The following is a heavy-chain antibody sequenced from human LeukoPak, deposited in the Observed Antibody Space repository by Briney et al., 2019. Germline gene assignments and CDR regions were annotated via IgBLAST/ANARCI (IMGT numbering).Heavy chain of an antibody. CDR2: IIPIFGTA. CDR3: AGRLQFSDYYYMDV. Sequence: SVKVSCKASGGTFSSYAISWVRQAPGQGLEWMGGIIPIFGTANYAQKFQGRVTITTDESTSTAYMELSSLRSEGTAVYYCAGRLQFSDYYYMDVWGKGTTVTVSS. CDR1: GGTFSSYA. D-gene: IGHD5-24*01. V-gene: IGHV1-69*05. J-gene: IGHJ6*03.